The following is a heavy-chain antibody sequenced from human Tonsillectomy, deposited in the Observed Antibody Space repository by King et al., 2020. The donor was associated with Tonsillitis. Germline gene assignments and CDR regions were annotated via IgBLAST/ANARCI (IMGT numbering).Heavy chain of an antibody. J-gene: IGHJ4*02. V-gene: IGHV3-9*01. CDR2: ISWNSGSI. D-gene: IGHD6-13*01. CDR1: GFTFDDYA. Sequence: VQLVESGGGLVQPGRSLRLSCAASGFTFDDYAMHWVRQAPGKGLEWVSGISWNSGSIGYADSVKGRFTISRDDAKNSLYLQMNSLRPEDTALYYCAXXPDSSSWXYXXYXGQGTLVTVSS. CDR3: AXXPDSSSWXYXXY.